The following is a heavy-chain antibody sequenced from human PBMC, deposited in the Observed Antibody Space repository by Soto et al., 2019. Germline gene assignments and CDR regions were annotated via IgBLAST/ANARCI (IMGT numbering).Heavy chain of an antibody. J-gene: IGHJ4*02. CDR1: GFSLSDSW. D-gene: IGHD3-16*02. CDR2: ILSKSDGGTT. CDR3: TTYDSILGSFRYRWAY. V-gene: IGHV3-15*01. Sequence: EVQLVDSGGGLVPPGGSLRLSCEASGFSLSDSWMSWVRQAPGGGLEWVGRILSKSDGGTTDFAAPVRGIFTISRDDSRNTIFLKMNGLKTEDTAVYYCTTYDSILGSFRYRWAYWGQGTLVTVSS.